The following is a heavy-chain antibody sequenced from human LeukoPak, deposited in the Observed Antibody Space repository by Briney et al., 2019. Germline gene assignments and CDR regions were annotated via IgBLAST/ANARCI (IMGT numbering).Heavy chain of an antibody. CDR2: ISWNSGSI. J-gene: IGHJ4*02. CDR3: ARHDRSDWYCFQY. CDR1: GFTFDDYA. V-gene: IGHV3-9*01. Sequence: PGGSLRLSCAASGFTFDDYAMHWVRQAPGKGLEWVSGISWNSGSIGYADSVKGRFTISRDNAKNSLYLQMNSLSADDTAVYYCARHDRSDWYCFQYWGQGMLVTVSS. D-gene: IGHD6-19*01.